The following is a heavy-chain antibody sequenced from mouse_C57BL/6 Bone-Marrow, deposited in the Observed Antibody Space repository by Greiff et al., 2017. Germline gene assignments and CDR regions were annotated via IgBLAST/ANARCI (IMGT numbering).Heavy chain of an antibody. Sequence: HLQQSGAYLVRPGTSVKVSCKASGYAFTNYLIEWVKQRPGQGLEWIGVINPGSGGTNYTEKFKGKATLTADKSSSTAYMQLSSLTSEDSAVYFCARRAYYSNYREYFDYWGQGTTLTVSS. CDR2: INPGSGGT. V-gene: IGHV1-54*01. CDR3: ARRAYYSNYREYFDY. CDR1: GYAFTNYL. J-gene: IGHJ2*01. D-gene: IGHD2-5*01.